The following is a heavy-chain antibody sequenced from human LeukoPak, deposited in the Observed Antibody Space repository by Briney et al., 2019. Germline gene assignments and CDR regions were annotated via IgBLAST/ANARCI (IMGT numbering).Heavy chain of an antibody. V-gene: IGHV1-18*01. Sequence: ASVKVSCKASGYTFTSYGSSWVRQAPGQGLEWMGWISAYNGNTNYAQKLQGRVTMTTDTSTSTAYMELRSLRSDDTAVYYCAREERYGSGSLLESNWFDPWGQGTLVTVSS. D-gene: IGHD3-10*01. J-gene: IGHJ5*02. CDR2: ISAYNGNT. CDR1: GYTFTSYG. CDR3: AREERYGSGSLLESNWFDP.